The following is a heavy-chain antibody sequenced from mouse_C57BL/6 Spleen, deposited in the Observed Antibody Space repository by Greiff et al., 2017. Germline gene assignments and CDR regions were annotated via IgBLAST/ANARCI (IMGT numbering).Heavy chain of an antibody. D-gene: IGHD2-1*01. Sequence: VQLQQPGAELVKPGASVKMSCKASGYTFTSYWITWVKQRPGQGLEWIGDIYPGSGSTNYNEKFKSKATLTVDTSSSTAYMQLSSLTSEDSAVYYCARKHYGNCEGFDYWGKGTTLTVAS. J-gene: IGHJ2*01. CDR3: ARKHYGNCEGFDY. V-gene: IGHV1-55*01. CDR1: GYTFTSYW. CDR2: IYPGSGST.